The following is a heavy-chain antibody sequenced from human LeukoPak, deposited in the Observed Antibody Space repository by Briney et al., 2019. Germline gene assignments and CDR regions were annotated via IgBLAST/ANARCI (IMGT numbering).Heavy chain of an antibody. CDR3: ARASLSGYSSSWYYMDV. CDR1: GFTFSSYS. CDR2: ISSSSSYI. Sequence: GGSLRLSCAASGFTFSSYSMNWVRQAPGKGLEWVSSISSSSSYIYYADSVKGRFTISRDNAKNSLYLQMNSLRAEDTAVYYCARASLSGYSSSWYYMDVWGKGTTATVSS. J-gene: IGHJ6*03. V-gene: IGHV3-21*01. D-gene: IGHD6-13*01.